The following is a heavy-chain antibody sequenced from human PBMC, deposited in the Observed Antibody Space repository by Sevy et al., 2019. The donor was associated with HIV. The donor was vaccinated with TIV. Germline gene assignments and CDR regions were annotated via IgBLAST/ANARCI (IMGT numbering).Heavy chain of an antibody. J-gene: IGHJ4*02. D-gene: IGHD3-10*01. CDR1: GGSISSGDYY. CDR2: IYYSGST. Sequence: SETLSLTCTVSGGSISSGDYYWSWIRQPPGKGLEWIGYIYYSGSTYYNPSLKSRVTISVDTSKNQFSLKLSSVTAADTAVYYCARARDLQSDGFGEFLFDYWGQGTLVTVSS. V-gene: IGHV4-30-4*01. CDR3: ARARDLQSDGFGEFLFDY.